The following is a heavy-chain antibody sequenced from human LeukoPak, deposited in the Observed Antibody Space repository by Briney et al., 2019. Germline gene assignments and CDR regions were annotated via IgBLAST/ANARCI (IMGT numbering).Heavy chain of an antibody. V-gene: IGHV4-30-4*01. D-gene: IGHD2-2*02. CDR2: IYYSGST. CDR1: GGSISSGDYY. J-gene: IGHJ5*02. CDR3: ARVTTPIPWFDP. Sequence: SETLSLTCTVSGGSISSGDYYWSWIRQPPGKGLEWIVYIYYSGSTYYNPSLKSRVTISVDTSKNQFSLKLSSVTAADTAVYYCARVTTPIPWFDPWGQGTLVTVSS.